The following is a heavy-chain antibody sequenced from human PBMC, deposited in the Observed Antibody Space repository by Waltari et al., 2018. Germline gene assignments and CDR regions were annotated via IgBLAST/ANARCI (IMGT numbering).Heavy chain of an antibody. CDR1: GGTFRTYA. D-gene: IGHD2-2*01. Sequence: VQLVQSGAEVTKPASSVKVSSQAYGGTFRTYALSWARRAPGQGLEWMGRIIPIFGTANYAQKFQGRVTITADESTSTAYMELSSLRSEDTAVYYCATVPAYLGNWFDPWGQGTLVTVSS. J-gene: IGHJ5*02. CDR3: ATVPAYLGNWFDP. V-gene: IGHV1-69*15. CDR2: IIPIFGTA.